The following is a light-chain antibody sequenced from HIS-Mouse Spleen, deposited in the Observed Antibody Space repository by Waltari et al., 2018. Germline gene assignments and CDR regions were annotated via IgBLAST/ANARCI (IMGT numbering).Light chain of an antibody. CDR2: RNN. Sequence: QSVLTQPPSASGTPGQRVTISCSGSSSNIGSNYVYWYQQLPGTAPKLLIYRNNQRPSGVPDRFSGSKSGTSASLAISGLQAEDEADYYCSSYASSSTLEVFGGGTKLTVL. CDR1: SSNIGSNY. J-gene: IGLJ3*02. CDR3: SSYASSSTLEV. V-gene: IGLV1-47*01.